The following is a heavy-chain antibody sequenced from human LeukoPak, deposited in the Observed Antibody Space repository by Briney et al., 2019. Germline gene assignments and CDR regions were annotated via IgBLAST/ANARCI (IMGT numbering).Heavy chain of an antibody. D-gene: IGHD4-17*01. CDR3: ARGADYGDYLGRGY. CDR2: IWYDGSNK. J-gene: IGHJ4*02. V-gene: IGHV3-33*01. CDR1: GFTFSSYG. Sequence: GSLRLSCAASGFTFSSYGMHWVRQAPGKGLEWVAVIWYDGSNKYYADSVKGRFTISRDNSKNTLYLQMNSLRAEDTAVYYCARGADYGDYLGRGYWGQGTLVTVSS.